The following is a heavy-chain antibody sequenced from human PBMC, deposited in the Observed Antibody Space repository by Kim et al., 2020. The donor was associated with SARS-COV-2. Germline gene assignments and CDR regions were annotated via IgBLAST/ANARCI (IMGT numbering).Heavy chain of an antibody. CDR2: IRSHAYSGTT. J-gene: IGHJ4*02. CDR3: PRDRGCAGHCTVGSVVHPDY. D-gene: IGHD2-21*01. V-gene: IGHV3-49*03. CDR1: GYRIGDFA. Sequence: GGSLRLSCAISGYRIGDFAVSWFRQAPGKGLESVAFIRSHAYSGTTDYAASVKGRFTVSRDDSENIAYLHMDDLRTDDIAVHFCPRDRGCAGHCTVGSVVHPDYGGQGVLVTVA.